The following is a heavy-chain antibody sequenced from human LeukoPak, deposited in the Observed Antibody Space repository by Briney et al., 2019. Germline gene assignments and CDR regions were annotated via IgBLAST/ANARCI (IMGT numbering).Heavy chain of an antibody. CDR1: GGSISSSSYY. Sequence: SETLSLTCTVSGGSISSSSYYWGWIRQPPGKGLEWIGSIYYSGSTYYNPSLKSRVTISVDTSKNQFSLKLSSVTAADTAVYYCARPGTTVTTSFDYWGQGTLVTVSS. D-gene: IGHD4-17*01. CDR2: IYYSGST. V-gene: IGHV4-39*01. CDR3: ARPGTTVTTSFDY. J-gene: IGHJ4*02.